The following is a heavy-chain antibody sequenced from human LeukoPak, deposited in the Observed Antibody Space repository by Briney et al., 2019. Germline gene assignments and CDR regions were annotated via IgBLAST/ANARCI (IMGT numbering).Heavy chain of an antibody. CDR2: INTDESKI. Sequence: GGSLRLSCAASGFTFSTYGVYWVRQAPGKGLEWVSRINTDESKINHADSVKGRFTISRDNAKNMLYLQMNSLRAEDTAVYYCARGGLFKYFFDYWGQGTPVTVSS. CDR3: ARGGLFKYFFDY. D-gene: IGHD2-15*01. CDR1: GFTFSTYG. V-gene: IGHV3-74*01. J-gene: IGHJ4*02.